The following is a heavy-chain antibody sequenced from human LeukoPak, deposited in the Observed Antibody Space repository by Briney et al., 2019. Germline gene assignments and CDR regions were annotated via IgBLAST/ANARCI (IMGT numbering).Heavy chain of an antibody. Sequence: GGSLRLSCAASGFTFNIYAMSWVRLAPGKGLQWVASMCGSAGCTFYTDSVKGRFTISRDNSDNTLYLEMNSLRAEDTAIYYCARDRPNYHESNGHYYERDGDHWGQGTLVTVSS. J-gene: IGHJ5*02. V-gene: IGHV3-23*01. D-gene: IGHD3-22*01. CDR2: MCGSAGCT. CDR3: ARDRPNYHESNGHYYERDGDH. CDR1: GFTFNIYA.